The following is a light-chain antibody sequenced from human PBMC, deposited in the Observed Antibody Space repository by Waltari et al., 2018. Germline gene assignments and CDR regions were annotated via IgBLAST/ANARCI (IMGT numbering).Light chain of an antibody. CDR2: GNN. V-gene: IGLV1-44*01. J-gene: IGLJ3*02. CDR3: ATWDDYLRGV. Sequence: QSVLTQPPSASGTPGQRVTISCSGSSSNIGTNTVNWYQQVPGAAPKLLIYGNNQRPSGVPDRFSGSKSGTSASLAISGLQSEDKADYYCATWDDYLRGVFGGGTKLTVL. CDR1: SSNIGTNT.